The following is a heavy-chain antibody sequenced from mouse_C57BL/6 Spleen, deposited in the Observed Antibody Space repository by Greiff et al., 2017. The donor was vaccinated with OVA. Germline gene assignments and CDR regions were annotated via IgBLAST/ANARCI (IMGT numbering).Heavy chain of an antibody. V-gene: IGHV5-6*01. CDR3: ARHDGNYFDY. Sequence: EVQLVEPGGDLVKPGGSLKLSCAASGFTFSSYGMSWVRQTPDKRLEWVGTISSGGSYTYYPDSVKGRFTISRDNAKNTLYLQMSSLKSADTAMYCCARHDGNYFDYWGQGTTLTVSS. D-gene: IGHD2-3*01. CDR1: GFTFSSYG. J-gene: IGHJ2*01. CDR2: ISSGGSYT.